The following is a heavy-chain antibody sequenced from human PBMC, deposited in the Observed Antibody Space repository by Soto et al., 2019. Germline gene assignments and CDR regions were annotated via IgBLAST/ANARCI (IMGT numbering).Heavy chain of an antibody. D-gene: IGHD6-6*01. Sequence: GSLRLSCAASGFSFSVYTMNWVRQAPRKGLEWVSSISSSSSYIYYADSLKGRFTISRDNAKNSVYLQMNSLRAEDTAVYYCARGIAARTPPDNWGQGTLVTVSS. CDR2: ISSSSSYI. J-gene: IGHJ4*02. V-gene: IGHV3-21*01. CDR1: GFSFSVYT. CDR3: ARGIAARTPPDN.